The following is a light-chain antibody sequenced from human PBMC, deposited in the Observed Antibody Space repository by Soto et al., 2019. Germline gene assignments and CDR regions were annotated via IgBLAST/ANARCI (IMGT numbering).Light chain of an antibody. CDR1: QTVTNTY. V-gene: IGKV3-20*01. J-gene: IGKJ4*01. CDR2: AAS. CDR3: QQYWTLPPT. Sequence: EIVLTQSPGTLSLSPGERATLSCRASQTVTNTYLAWYQQKSGQAPKFLIYAASNRATGIPDRFSGSGSVTDFTFTISRLEPEDLAVYYYQQYWTLPPTFGGGTKVEI.